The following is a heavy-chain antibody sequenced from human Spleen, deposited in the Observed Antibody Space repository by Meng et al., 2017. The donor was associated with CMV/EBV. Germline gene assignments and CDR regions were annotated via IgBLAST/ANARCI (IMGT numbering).Heavy chain of an antibody. V-gene: IGHV4-59*01. CDR2: FCYSGTT. D-gene: IGHD3-10*01. CDR1: GGCISSYY. CDR3: AREVAFGEPGRFDP. Sequence: SETLSLTCTVSGGCISSYYWSWIRQPPGKGLEWIGCFCYSGTTNYNPSLKSRVTMSLESSKNQFSLNLTSVTAADTAVYFCAREVAFGEPGRFDPWGQGTLVTVSS. J-gene: IGHJ5*02.